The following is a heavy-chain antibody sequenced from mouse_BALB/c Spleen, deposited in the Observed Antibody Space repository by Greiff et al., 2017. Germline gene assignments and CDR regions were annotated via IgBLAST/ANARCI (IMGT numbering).Heavy chain of an antibody. CDR3: ARGEYDVDY. D-gene: IGHD2-14*01. CDR2: INSNGGST. Sequence: EVKLVESGGDLVKPGGSLKLSCAASGFTFSSYGMSWVRQTPDKRLELVATINSNGGSTYYPDSVKGRFTISRDNAKNTLYLQMSSLKSEDTAMYYCARGEYDVDYWGQGTTLTVSS. J-gene: IGHJ2*01. CDR1: GFTFSSYG. V-gene: IGHV5-6-3*01.